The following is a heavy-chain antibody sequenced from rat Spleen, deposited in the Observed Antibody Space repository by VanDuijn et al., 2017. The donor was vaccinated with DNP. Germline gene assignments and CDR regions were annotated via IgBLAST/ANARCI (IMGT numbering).Heavy chain of an antibody. CDR3: ARRLFVYGSNAHWYFDF. Sequence: QVQLQQSGAELAKPGSSVKISCKASGYTFTSYYIGWIKQTTGQGLEYIGYINTGSGGTNYNEKFKGKATLTVDKSSSTAFMQLSSLTPDDSAVYYCARRLFVYGSNAHWYFDFWGPGTMVTVSS. V-gene: IGHV1-43*01. CDR1: GYTFTSYY. J-gene: IGHJ1*01. CDR2: INTGSGGT. D-gene: IGHD1-3*01.